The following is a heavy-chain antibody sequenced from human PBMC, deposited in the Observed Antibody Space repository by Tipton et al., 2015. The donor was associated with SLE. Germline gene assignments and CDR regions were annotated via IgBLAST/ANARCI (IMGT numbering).Heavy chain of an antibody. V-gene: IGHV4-59*12. CDR3: ARGPYYDCSGHRSPFDY. D-gene: IGHD3-22*01. CDR2: IYYSVST. Sequence: TLSLTCTVSGGSISSYYWSWIRQPPGKGLDWIGYIYYSVSTNYNPSLNSRVTISVDTSKNQFSLKLSSVTAADTAVYYCARGPYYDCSGHRSPFDYWGQGTLVTVSS. J-gene: IGHJ4*02. CDR1: GGSISSYY.